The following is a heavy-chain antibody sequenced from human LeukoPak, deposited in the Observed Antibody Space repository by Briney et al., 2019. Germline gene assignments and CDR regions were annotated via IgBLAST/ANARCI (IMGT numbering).Heavy chain of an antibody. D-gene: IGHD3-3*01. V-gene: IGHV3-74*01. CDR1: GFTFSSYW. Sequence: GGSLRLSCAASGFTFSSYWMHWVRQAPGKGLVWVSRINSDGSSTSYADSVKGRFTISRDNAKNTLYLQMNSLRAEDTAVYYCAKDSDIFGAKDYYYGMDVWGQGTTVTVSS. J-gene: IGHJ6*02. CDR2: INSDGSST. CDR3: AKDSDIFGAKDYYYGMDV.